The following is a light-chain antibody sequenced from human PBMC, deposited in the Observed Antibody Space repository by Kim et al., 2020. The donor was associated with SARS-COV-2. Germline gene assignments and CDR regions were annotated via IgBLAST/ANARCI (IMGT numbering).Light chain of an antibody. Sequence: EVVLTQSPATLSLSPGESATLSCRVSQSIGRYLAWYQQKPGQAPRLLIYDASERPTGIPARFSGSGSGTDFTLSISSLEPEDLAVYYCQQRTRSSWTFGQGTKLEI. J-gene: IGKJ1*01. V-gene: IGKV3-11*01. CDR2: DAS. CDR3: QQRTRSSWT. CDR1: QSIGRY.